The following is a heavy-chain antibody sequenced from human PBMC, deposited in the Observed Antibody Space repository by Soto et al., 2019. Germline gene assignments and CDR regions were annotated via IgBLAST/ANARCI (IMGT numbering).Heavy chain of an antibody. CDR3: TSCRGYCTGLVAYDI. J-gene: IGHJ3*02. Sequence: EVQLVESGGDLVKPGGSLRLSCTASGFTFGNAFMNWVRQAPGKGLEWIGRIRTKTYGDAVDYAAPVKGRFTISRDDSKDTMYLQMNSLKTEDTAVYYCTSCRGYCTGLVAYDIWGQGTMVNVSS. V-gene: IGHV3-15*07. CDR2: IRTKTYGDAV. CDR1: GFTFGNAF. D-gene: IGHD2-8*02.